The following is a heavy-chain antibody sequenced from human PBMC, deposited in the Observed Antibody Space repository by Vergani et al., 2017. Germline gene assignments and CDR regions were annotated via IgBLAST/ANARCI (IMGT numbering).Heavy chain of an antibody. CDR1: GFTFSSYA. Sequence: QVQLVESGGGVVQPGRSLRLSCAASGFTFSSYAMHWVRQAPGKGLEWVAVISYDGSNKYYEDSVKGRFTISRDNSKNTLYLQMNSLRAEDTAVYYCARDGPYYDILTGYYIGGGYFDYWGQGTLVTVSS. CDR2: ISYDGSNK. D-gene: IGHD3-9*01. CDR3: ARDGPYYDILTGYYIGGGYFDY. V-gene: IGHV3-30-3*01. J-gene: IGHJ4*02.